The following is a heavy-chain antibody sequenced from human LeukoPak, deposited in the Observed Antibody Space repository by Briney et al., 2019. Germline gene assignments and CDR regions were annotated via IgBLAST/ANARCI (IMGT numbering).Heavy chain of an antibody. Sequence: PSETLSLTCTVSGGSISSYYWSWIRQPPGKGLEWIGYIYYSGSTNYNPSLKSRVTISVDTSKNQFSLKLSSVTAADTAVYYCASPRMVATYYYYYYMDVWGKGTTVTVSS. D-gene: IGHD5-12*01. CDR1: GGSISSYY. CDR3: ASPRMVATYYYYYYMDV. J-gene: IGHJ6*03. CDR2: IYYSGST. V-gene: IGHV4-59*01.